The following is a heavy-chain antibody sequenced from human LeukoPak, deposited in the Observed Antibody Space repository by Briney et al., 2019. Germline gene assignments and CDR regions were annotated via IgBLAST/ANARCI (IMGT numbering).Heavy chain of an antibody. CDR3: ARDIVGATFFDY. Sequence: SETLSLTCTVSGYSISSGYYWGCSRPPPGKGLEWIGSIYHSGSTYYNPSLKSRVTISVDTSKNQFSLNLTSVTAADTAVYYCARDIVGATFFDYWGQGTLVTVSS. D-gene: IGHD1-26*01. V-gene: IGHV4-38-2*02. CDR1: GYSISSGYY. CDR2: IYHSGST. J-gene: IGHJ4*02.